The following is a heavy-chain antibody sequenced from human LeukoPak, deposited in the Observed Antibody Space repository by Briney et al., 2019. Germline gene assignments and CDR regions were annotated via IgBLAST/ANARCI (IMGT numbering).Heavy chain of an antibody. CDR2: INHSGST. Sequence: SETLSLTCVVYGGSFSGYYWSWIRQPPGKGLEWIGEINHSGSTNYNPSLKSRVTISVDTSKNQFSLKLSSVTAADTAVYYCAKLVRVTIFGVVTPNWFDPWGQGTLVTVSS. V-gene: IGHV4-34*01. CDR3: AKLVRVTIFGVVTPNWFDP. J-gene: IGHJ5*02. CDR1: GGSFSGYY. D-gene: IGHD3-3*01.